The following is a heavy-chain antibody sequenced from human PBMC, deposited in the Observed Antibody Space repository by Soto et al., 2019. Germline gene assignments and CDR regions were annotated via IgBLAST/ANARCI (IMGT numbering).Heavy chain of an antibody. J-gene: IGHJ4*02. V-gene: IGHV4-39*01. CDR2: IYYSGST. D-gene: IGHD3-22*01. CDR3: ARSSQYSYDSSAGNFDF. Sequence: SETLSLTCTVSGGSISSSSYYWGWIRQPPGKGLEWIGSIYYSGSTYYNPSLKSRVTISVDTSKNQFSLKLSSVTAADTAVYYCARSSQYSYDSSAGNFDFWGRGILVTVSS. CDR1: GGSISSSSYY.